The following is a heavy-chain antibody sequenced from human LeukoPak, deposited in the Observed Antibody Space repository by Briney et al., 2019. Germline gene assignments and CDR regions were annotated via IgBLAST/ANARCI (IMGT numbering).Heavy chain of an antibody. CDR2: INYRGST. Sequence: SETLSPACTVSGGSVSSEPHYWTWIRQPPGKGLEWIGYINYRGSTNYNPSLQSRVTFSVDTSKDQFSLKLSSVTAADTAVYYCARDSRFCSGAACFADAFDSSVLGTMLTVS. CDR3: ARDSRFCSGAACFADAFDS. V-gene: IGHV4-61*01. J-gene: IGHJ3*01. CDR1: GGSVSSEPHY. D-gene: IGHD2-15*01.